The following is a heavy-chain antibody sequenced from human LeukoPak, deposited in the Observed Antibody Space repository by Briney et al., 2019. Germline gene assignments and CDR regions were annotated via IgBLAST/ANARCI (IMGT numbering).Heavy chain of an antibody. CDR2: IYPGDSDT. CDR3: ARSSAMTYNGPRDY. CDR1: GYSFTSYW. Sequence: GESLKISCKGSGYSFTSYWIGWVRQMPGKGLEWIGIIYPGDSDTRYSPSFQGQVTISADKSISTAFLQWSSLQASDTAMYYCARSSAMTYNGPRDYWGQGTLVTVSP. J-gene: IGHJ4*02. D-gene: IGHD3-10*01. V-gene: IGHV5-51*01.